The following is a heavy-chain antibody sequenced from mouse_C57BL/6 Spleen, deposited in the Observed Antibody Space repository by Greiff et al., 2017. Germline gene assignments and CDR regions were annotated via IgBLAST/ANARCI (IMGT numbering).Heavy chain of an antibody. CDR3: ARKLLYYEYDGYAMDD. CDR1: GYTFTSYW. D-gene: IGHD2-4*01. Sequence: QVQLQQPGAELVLPGASVKLSCKASGYTFTSYWMHWVKQRPGQGLEWIGEIDPSASYTNYNQKFNGKSTLTFYKSSSTAYMQLGNLTSEDSAVYYSARKLLYYEYDGYAMDDWGQGTSVTVCS. J-gene: IGHJ4*01. CDR2: IDPSASYT. V-gene: IGHV1-69*01.